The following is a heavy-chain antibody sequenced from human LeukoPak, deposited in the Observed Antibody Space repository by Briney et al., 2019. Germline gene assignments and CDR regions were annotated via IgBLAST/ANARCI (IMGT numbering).Heavy chain of an antibody. CDR2: IIPIFGTA. Sequence: SVKVSCKASGGTFSSYAISWVRQAPGQGLEWMGGIIPIFGTANYAQKFQGRVTITADESTSTAYMELSSLRSEDTAVYYYARDRIDGYNYQGEDDAFDIWGQGTMVTVSS. J-gene: IGHJ3*02. D-gene: IGHD5-24*01. CDR3: ARDRIDGYNYQGEDDAFDI. CDR1: GGTFSSYA. V-gene: IGHV1-69*13.